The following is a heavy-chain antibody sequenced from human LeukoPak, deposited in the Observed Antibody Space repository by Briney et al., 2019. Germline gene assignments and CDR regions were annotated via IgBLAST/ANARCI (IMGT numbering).Heavy chain of an antibody. V-gene: IGHV1-2*02. CDR3: AKDTVGRAAARTLYYYYYGMDV. D-gene: IGHD2-15*01. Sequence: ASVKVSCKASGYTFTGYYMHWVREAPGQGLEWMGWINPNSGGTNYAQKFQGRVTMTRDTSISTAYMELSRLRSDDTAVYYCAKDTVGRAAARTLYYYYYGMDVWGQGTTVTVSS. CDR1: GYTFTGYY. CDR2: INPNSGGT. J-gene: IGHJ6*02.